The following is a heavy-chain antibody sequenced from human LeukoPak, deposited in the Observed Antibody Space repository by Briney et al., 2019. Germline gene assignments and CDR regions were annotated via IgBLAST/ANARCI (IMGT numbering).Heavy chain of an antibody. D-gene: IGHD3-10*01. V-gene: IGHV3-21*01. CDR1: GVTFSGYS. CDR2: ITATSLHI. CDR3: ARDLDITMVRGVIQY. Sequence: GGSLRLSCAASGVTFSGYSMNWVRQAPGKGLEWVSAITATSLHIYYADSVKGRFTISRDNSKNTLYLQMNSLRAEDTAVYYCARDLDITMVRGVIQYWGQGTLVTVSS. J-gene: IGHJ4*02.